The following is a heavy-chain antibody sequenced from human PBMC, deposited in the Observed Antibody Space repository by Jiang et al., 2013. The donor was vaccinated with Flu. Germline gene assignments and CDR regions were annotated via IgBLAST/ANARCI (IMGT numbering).Heavy chain of an antibody. Sequence: MGIIYPGDSDTRYSPSFQGQVTMSADKSISTAYLQWSSLKASDTAVYYCARSFYRQHFDFWGQGTLVTVSS. CDR3: ARSFYRQHFDF. D-gene: IGHD3-16*02. V-gene: IGHV5-51*01. J-gene: IGHJ4*02. CDR2: IYPGDSDT.